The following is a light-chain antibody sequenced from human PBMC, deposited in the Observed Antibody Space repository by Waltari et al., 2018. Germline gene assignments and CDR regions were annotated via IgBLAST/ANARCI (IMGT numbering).Light chain of an antibody. CDR1: QGTRND. J-gene: IGKJ4*01. CDR3: LQHNSYPLT. CDR2: AAF. V-gene: IGKV1-17*01. Sequence: DIRMTKFPSSLSASIGDRLTITCRASQGTRNDVGWYQQRPGKGPKRLIYAAFNLQNGVPSRFSGSGSGTEFTLTISSLQPEDFATYYCLQHNSYPLTFGGGTKVEIK.